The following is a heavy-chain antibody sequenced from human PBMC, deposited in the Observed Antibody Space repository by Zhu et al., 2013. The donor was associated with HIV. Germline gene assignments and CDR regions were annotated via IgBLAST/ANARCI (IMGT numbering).Heavy chain of an antibody. CDR2: IIPMFRTA. D-gene: IGHD2-21*02. V-gene: IGHV1-69*01. CDR1: GDTFSSYA. J-gene: IGHJ4*02. CDR3: ASDGGDCGGDCPPLDY. Sequence: QVQLVQSGAEVKKPGSSVKVSCKASGDTFSSYAISWVRQAPGQGLEWMGGIIPMFRTASYAEKFLGRVTITADESTSTAYMELSSLRSEDTAVYYCASDGGDCGGDCPPLDYWGQGNPGHRLL.